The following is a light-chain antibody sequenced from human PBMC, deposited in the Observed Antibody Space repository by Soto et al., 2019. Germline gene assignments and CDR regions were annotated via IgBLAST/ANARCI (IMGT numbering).Light chain of an antibody. CDR3: CSYTSSSSYV. J-gene: IGLJ1*01. CDR2: DVS. Sequence: QAGSVSRSRGQWIPKTKNGTSSDVGGYNYVSWYQQHPGKAPKLMIYDVSDRPSGVSNRFSGSKSGNTASLTISGLQAEDEADYYCCSYTSSSSYVFGTGTKVTVL. CDR1: SSDVGGYNY. V-gene: IGLV2-14*01.